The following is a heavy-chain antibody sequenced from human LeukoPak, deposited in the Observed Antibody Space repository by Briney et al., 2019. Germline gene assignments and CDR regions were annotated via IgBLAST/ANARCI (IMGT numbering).Heavy chain of an antibody. CDR2: IYHSGST. J-gene: IGHJ4*02. V-gene: IGHV4-38-2*02. D-gene: IGHD3-22*01. CDR3: ARVSGGSGYYYFDY. Sequence: SETLSLTCTVSGYSTSSGYYWGWIRQPPGKGLEWIGSIYHSGSTYYNPSLKSRVTISVDTSKNQFSLKLSSVTAADTAVYYCARVSGGSGYYYFDYWGQGTLVTVSS. CDR1: GYSTSSGYY.